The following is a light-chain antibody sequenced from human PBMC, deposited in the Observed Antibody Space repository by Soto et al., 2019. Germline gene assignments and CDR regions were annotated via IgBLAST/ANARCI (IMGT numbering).Light chain of an antibody. CDR2: EVT. CDR1: SSDVGGYNY. V-gene: IGLV2-14*01. J-gene: IGLJ2*01. CDR3: SSYTSSSTHVI. Sequence: QSVLTQPASVSGSLGQSITISCTGTSSDVGGYNYVSWYQQHPGKAPKLIIFEVTNRPSGVSNRFSGSKSGNTASLTISGLQAEDEADFYCSSYTSSSTHVIFGGGTKLTVL.